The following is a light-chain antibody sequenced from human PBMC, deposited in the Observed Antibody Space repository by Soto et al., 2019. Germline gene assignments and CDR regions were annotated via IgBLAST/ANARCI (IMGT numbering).Light chain of an antibody. J-gene: IGLJ2*01. CDR2: NVS. Sequence: QSALTQPASVSGSPGQSITISCTGTSSDVGLYNYVSWYQQHPGKAPKLMIHNVSNRPSGVSNRFSGSKSGNTASLTISGLQAEDEADYYCSSYTISTTMIFGGGTKVTVL. V-gene: IGLV2-14*01. CDR3: SSYTISTTMI. CDR1: SSDVGLYNY.